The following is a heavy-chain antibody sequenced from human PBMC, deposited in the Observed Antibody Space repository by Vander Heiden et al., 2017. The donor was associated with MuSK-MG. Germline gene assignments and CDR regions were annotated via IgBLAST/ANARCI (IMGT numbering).Heavy chain of an antibody. Sequence: QVQLMESGGGVVQPGRSLRLSCAASGFTFVTYGLHWVRQAPGKGLEWVALISSDGSDKYYADSVKGRFTISRDNSKNTLYLQMNSLRLEDTAVYYCAKAATEWERLALLDYWGQGTLVTVSS. D-gene: IGHD1-26*01. CDR3: AKAATEWERLALLDY. CDR1: GFTFVTYG. CDR2: ISSDGSDK. V-gene: IGHV3-30*18. J-gene: IGHJ4*02.